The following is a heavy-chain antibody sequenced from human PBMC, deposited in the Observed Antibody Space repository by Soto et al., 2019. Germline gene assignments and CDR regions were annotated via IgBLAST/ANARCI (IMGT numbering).Heavy chain of an antibody. CDR2: VYYLGST. Sequence: ASETLSLTCTVSGGSMSEYFWSWSRQSPGKGLEWIGYVYYLGSTDYNPSLKSRVTISVDTSKRQFSLKLSSVTVADTAVYYCARDGYDGSGSPYPAYWGPGAQVTVSS. J-gene: IGHJ4*02. CDR1: GGSMSEYF. V-gene: IGHV4-59*01. CDR3: ARDGYDGSGSPYPAY. D-gene: IGHD3-10*01.